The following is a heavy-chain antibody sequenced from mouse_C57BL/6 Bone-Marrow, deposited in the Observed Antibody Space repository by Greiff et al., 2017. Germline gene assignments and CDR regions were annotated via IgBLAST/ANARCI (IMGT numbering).Heavy chain of an antibody. CDR1: GYTFTSYW. CDR3: ARPITTVVAWDYFDY. D-gene: IGHD1-1*01. J-gene: IGHJ2*01. CDR2: IHPNSGST. Sequence: VQLQQPGAELVKPGASVKLSCKASGYTFTSYWMHWVKQRPGQGLEWIGMIHPNSGSTNYNEKFKSKATLTVDKSSSTAYMQLSILTSEDSAVYDCARPITTVVAWDYFDYWGQGTTLTVSS. V-gene: IGHV1-64*01.